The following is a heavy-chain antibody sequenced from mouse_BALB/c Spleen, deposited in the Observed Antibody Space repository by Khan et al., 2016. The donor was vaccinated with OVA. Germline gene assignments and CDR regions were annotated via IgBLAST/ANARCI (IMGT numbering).Heavy chain of an antibody. V-gene: IGHV9-3-1*01. Sequence: QIQLVQSGPELKKPGETVKISCKASGYTFTNYGMNWVKQAPGKGLKWMGWINTYTGEPTYADDFKGRFAFSLETSASTAYLQINNLETEDTATYFCARSSGNYWFAYWGQGTLVTVSA. CDR3: ARSSGNYWFAY. D-gene: IGHD2-1*01. CDR1: GYTFTNYG. CDR2: INTYTGEP. J-gene: IGHJ3*01.